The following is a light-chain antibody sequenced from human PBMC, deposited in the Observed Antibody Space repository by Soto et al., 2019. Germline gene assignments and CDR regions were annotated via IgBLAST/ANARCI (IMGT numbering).Light chain of an antibody. CDR2: GNT. V-gene: IGLV1-40*01. CDR1: SSNIGAGYD. J-gene: IGLJ1*01. Sequence: QSVLTQPPSVSGAPGQRVTISCTGSSSNIGAGYDVHWYQQLPGTVPKLLIYGNTNRPSGVPDRFSGSKSATSASLAITGLQAEDEADYYCQSYDSSLSGYVFGSGTKVTVL. CDR3: QSYDSSLSGYV.